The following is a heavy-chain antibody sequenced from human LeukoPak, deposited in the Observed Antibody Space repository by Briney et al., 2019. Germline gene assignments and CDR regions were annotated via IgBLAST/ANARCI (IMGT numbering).Heavy chain of an antibody. CDR3: AREWGYCSSRSCYGPRHMDV. CDR1: GGSISNYY. V-gene: IGHV4-4*07. J-gene: IGHJ6*03. D-gene: IGHD2-2*01. Sequence: SETLSLTCTVSGGSISNYYWSWVRQPAGKGLEWIGHIYTTGSINYKPPLKSRVTMSVDTSENRFFLKLRSVTAADTAMYYCAREWGYCSSRSCYGPRHMDVWGEGTTVTVSS. CDR2: IYTTGSI.